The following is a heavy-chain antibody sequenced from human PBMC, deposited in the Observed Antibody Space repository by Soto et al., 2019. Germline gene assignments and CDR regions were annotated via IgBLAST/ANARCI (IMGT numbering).Heavy chain of an antibody. V-gene: IGHV1-8*01. Sequence: GASVKVSCKASGYTFTSYDINWVRQATGQGLEWMGWMNPNSGNTGYAQKFQGRVTMTRNTSISTAYMELSGLRSEDTAVYCCARGIIKGIVGYYYYYMDVWGKGTTVTVSS. CDR1: GYTFTSYD. D-gene: IGHD2-15*01. CDR3: ARGIIKGIVGYYYYYMDV. J-gene: IGHJ6*03. CDR2: MNPNSGNT.